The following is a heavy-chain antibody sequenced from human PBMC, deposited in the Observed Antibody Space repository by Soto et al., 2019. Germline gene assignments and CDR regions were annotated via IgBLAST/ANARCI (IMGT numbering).Heavy chain of an antibody. CDR3: AEDTKQVWPTSNFFDS. V-gene: IGHV3-30*18. CDR1: GFTFSSYA. J-gene: IGHJ4*02. CDR2: ISFDGSNQ. D-gene: IGHD3-16*01. Sequence: GGSLRLSCAASGFTFSSYAIHWVRQAPGKGLEWVAGISFDGSNQYYPDSVKGRFTISRDNSKNTLFLQMNSLRPEDTAVYFCAEDTKQVWPTSNFFDSWGEGT.